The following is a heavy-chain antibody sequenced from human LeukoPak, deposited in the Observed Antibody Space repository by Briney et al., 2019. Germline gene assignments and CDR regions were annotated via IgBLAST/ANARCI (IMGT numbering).Heavy chain of an antibody. CDR1: GGSISSGGYY. Sequence: SETLSLTCTVSGGSISSGGYYWSWIRQPPGKGLEWIGYIYYSGSTNYNPSLKSRVTISVDTSKNQFSLKLSSVTAADTAVYYCARPYYDSSGYHDAFDIWGQGTMVTVSS. D-gene: IGHD3-22*01. V-gene: IGHV4-61*08. J-gene: IGHJ3*02. CDR3: ARPYYDSSGYHDAFDI. CDR2: IYYSGST.